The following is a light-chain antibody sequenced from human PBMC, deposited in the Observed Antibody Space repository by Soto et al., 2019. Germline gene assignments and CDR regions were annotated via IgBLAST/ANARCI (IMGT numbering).Light chain of an antibody. CDR2: GAS. CDR3: QQSYSTPSIT. J-gene: IGKJ5*01. Sequence: EIVMTQSPGTVSVFPGETVTLSCRASQSVSGYLDWFHQKPGQAPRLLIYGASTRATGIPARFSGSGSGTDFTLTISSLQPEDFATYYCQQSYSTPSITFGQGTRLEI. CDR1: QSVSGY. V-gene: IGKV3-15*01.